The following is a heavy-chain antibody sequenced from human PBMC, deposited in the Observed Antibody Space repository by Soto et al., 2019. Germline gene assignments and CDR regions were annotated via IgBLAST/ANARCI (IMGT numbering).Heavy chain of an antibody. D-gene: IGHD5-18*01. CDR2: ISAYTGST. Sequence: QVQLVQSGSEVKKPGASVKVSCKASGYTFANYGVGWVRQAPGQGLVWMAWISAYTGSTNYAQECQGRVAVTTDTSTSTASMEVRSLRSDDTAVYYCARSPYSYGKSYYFDYWGQGTLVTVSS. CDR1: GYTFANYG. J-gene: IGHJ4*02. V-gene: IGHV1-18*04. CDR3: ARSPYSYGKSYYFDY.